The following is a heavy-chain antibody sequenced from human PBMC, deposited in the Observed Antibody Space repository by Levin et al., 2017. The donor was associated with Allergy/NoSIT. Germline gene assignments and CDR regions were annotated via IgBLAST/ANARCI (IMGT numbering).Heavy chain of an antibody. CDR1: GGSISSGGYS. CDR2: IYHSGST. V-gene: IGHV4-30-2*01. J-gene: IGHJ4*02. D-gene: IGHD3-16*01. CDR3: ARAPGGYYFDY. Sequence: LRLSCAVSGGSISSGGYSWSWIRQPPGKGLEWIGYIYHSGSTYYNPSLKSRVTISVDRSKNQFSLKLSSVTAADTAVYYCARAPGGYYFDYWGQGTLVTVSS.